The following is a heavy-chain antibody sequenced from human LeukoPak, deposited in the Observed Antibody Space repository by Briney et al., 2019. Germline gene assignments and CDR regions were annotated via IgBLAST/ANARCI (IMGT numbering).Heavy chain of an antibody. V-gene: IGHV3-21*01. D-gene: IGHD3-10*01. CDR3: ARDSGITMARGVSFGFDY. Sequence: GGSLRLSCAASGFTFSSYSMNWVRQAPGKGLEWVSSISSSSSYTYYADSVKGRFTISRDNSKNTLYLQMNSLRAEDTAVYYCARDSGITMARGVSFGFDYWGQGTLVTVSS. CDR1: GFTFSSYS. CDR2: ISSSSSYT. J-gene: IGHJ4*02.